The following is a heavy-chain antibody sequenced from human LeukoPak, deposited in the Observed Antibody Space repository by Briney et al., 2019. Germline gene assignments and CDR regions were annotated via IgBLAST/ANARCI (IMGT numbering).Heavy chain of an antibody. CDR3: ARHVTGKRSTSCCNWFDP. J-gene: IGHJ5*02. Sequence: SETLSLTCAVSGYSISSGYYWGWIRQPPGKGLEWIGSLYDSGSTYYNPSLKSRVTISVDTSKNQFSLKLSSVTAADTAVYYCARHVTGKRSTSCCNWFDPWGQGTLVTVSS. CDR1: GYSISSGYY. CDR2: LYDSGST. D-gene: IGHD2-2*01. V-gene: IGHV4-38-2*01.